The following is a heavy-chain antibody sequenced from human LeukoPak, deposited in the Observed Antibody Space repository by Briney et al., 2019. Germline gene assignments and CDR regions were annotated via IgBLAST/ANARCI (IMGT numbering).Heavy chain of an antibody. D-gene: IGHD1-26*01. CDR3: VRGVGGDSRFDP. Sequence: GGSLRLSCAASGFTFSSYWMHWVRQAPGKGLVWVSRINSDGSSTRYADSVKGRFTISRDNAKNTLYLQMNSLRAEDMAVYYCVRGVGGDSRFDPWGQGTLVTVSS. J-gene: IGHJ5*02. V-gene: IGHV3-74*01. CDR2: INSDGSST. CDR1: GFTFSSYW.